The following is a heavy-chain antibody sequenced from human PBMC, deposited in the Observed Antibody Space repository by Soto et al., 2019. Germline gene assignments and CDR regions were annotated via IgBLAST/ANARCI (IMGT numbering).Heavy chain of an antibody. CDR3: ARRHYYDSSGYYYSWYFDL. Sequence: QLQLQESGPGLVKPSETLSLTCTVSGGSISSSSYYWGWIRQPPGKGLEWIGSIYYSGSTYYNPSLKSRVTISVDTSKNQFSLKLSSVTAADTAVYYCARRHYYDSSGYYYSWYFDLWGRGTLVTVSS. CDR1: GGSISSSSYY. D-gene: IGHD3-22*01. J-gene: IGHJ2*01. CDR2: IYYSGST. V-gene: IGHV4-39*01.